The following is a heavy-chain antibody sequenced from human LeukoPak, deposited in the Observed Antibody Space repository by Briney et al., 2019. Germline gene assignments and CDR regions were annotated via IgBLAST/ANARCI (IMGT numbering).Heavy chain of an antibody. J-gene: IGHJ4*02. Sequence: ASVKVSCTASGYTFTSYDINWVRQATGQGLEWMGWMNPDSGNTGYAQKFQGRVTMTKDTSISTAYMELSSLRSEDTAVYYCARAEAYSGYGDCWGQGTLVTVSS. CDR3: ARAEAYSGYGDC. V-gene: IGHV1-8*01. CDR1: GYTFTSYD. CDR2: MNPDSGNT. D-gene: IGHD5-12*01.